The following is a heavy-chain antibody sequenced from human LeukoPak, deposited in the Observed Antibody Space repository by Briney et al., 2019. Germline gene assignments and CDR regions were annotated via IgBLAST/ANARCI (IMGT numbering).Heavy chain of an antibody. CDR1: GGSISSGSYY. V-gene: IGHV4-61*02. CDR3: ARDRRGDGVDY. D-gene: IGHD4-17*01. J-gene: IGHJ4*02. CDR2: IYTSGST. Sequence: PSQTLSLTCTVSGGSISSGSYYWSWIRQPAEKGLEWIGRIYTSGSTNYNPSLKSRVTISVDTSKNQFSLKLSSVTAADTAVYYCARDRRGDGVDYWGQGTLVTVSS.